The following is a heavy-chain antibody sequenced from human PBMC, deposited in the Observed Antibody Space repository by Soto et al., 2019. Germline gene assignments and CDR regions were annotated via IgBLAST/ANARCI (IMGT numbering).Heavy chain of an antibody. Sequence: SVKVSCKASGGTFSSYAISWVRQAPGQGLEWMGGIIPIFGTANYAQKFQGRVTITADESTSTAYMELSSLRSEDTAVYYCASPSKEYCSSTSCYARDYWGQGTLVTVSS. D-gene: IGHD2-2*01. CDR3: ASPSKEYCSSTSCYARDY. CDR2: IIPIFGTA. CDR1: GGTFSSYA. J-gene: IGHJ4*02. V-gene: IGHV1-69*13.